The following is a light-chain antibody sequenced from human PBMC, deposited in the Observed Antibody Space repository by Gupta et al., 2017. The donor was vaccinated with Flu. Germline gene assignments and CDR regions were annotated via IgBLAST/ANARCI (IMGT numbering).Light chain of an antibody. J-gene: IGKJ4*01. CDR3: QQDNTYVT. CDR2: KTS. V-gene: IGKV1-5*03. CDR1: QNISNC. Sequence: SPSTLSASVGDRVTITCRASQNISNCLAWYQQQPGTAPKLLIYKTSNLEIGVPSRFSGSGSGTEFTLTISSLQPDDFATYYCQQDNTYVTFGGGTEVEIK.